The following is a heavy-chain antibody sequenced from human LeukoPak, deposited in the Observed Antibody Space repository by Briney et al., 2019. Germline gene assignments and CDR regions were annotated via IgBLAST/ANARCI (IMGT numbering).Heavy chain of an antibody. J-gene: IGHJ4*02. CDR1: GGTFSSYA. V-gene: IGHV1-69*05. D-gene: IGHD3-10*01. CDR2: IIPIFGTA. CDR3: ARVARVRILGGYFDY. Sequence: ASVKVSCKASGGTFSSYAISWVRQAPGQGLEWMGGIIPIFGTANYAQKFQGRVTITTDESTSTAYMELSSLRSEDTAVYYCARVARVRILGGYFDYWGQGTLVTVSS.